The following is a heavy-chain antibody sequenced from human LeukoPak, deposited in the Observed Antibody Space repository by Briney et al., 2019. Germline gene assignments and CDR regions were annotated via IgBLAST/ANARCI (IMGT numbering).Heavy chain of an antibody. CDR3: ARNYGSGSPSDY. Sequence: SVKVSCKASGGTFSSYAISWVRQAPGQGLEWMGGIIPIFGTANYAQKFQGRVTITADESTSTAYMELSSLRSEDTAVYYCARNYGSGSPSDYWGQGTLVTVSS. J-gene: IGHJ4*02. CDR1: GGTFSSYA. V-gene: IGHV1-69*13. D-gene: IGHD3-10*01. CDR2: IIPIFGTA.